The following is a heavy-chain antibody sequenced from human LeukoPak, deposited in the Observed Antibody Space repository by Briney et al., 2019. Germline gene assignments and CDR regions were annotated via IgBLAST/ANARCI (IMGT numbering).Heavy chain of an antibody. CDR1: GFTFSSYG. CDR2: ISGSGGST. D-gene: IGHD3-3*01. Sequence: GGSLRLSCAASGFTFSSYGMSWVRQAPGKGLEWVSAISGSGGSTYYADSVKGRFTISRDNSKNTLYLQMNSLRAEDTALYYCARANYDFWSGYYTRGAYYFDYWGQGTLVTVSS. CDR3: ARANYDFWSGYYTRGAYYFDY. V-gene: IGHV3-23*01. J-gene: IGHJ4*02.